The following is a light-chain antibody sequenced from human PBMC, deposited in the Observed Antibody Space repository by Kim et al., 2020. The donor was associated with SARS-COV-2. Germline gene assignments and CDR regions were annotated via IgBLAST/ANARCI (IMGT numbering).Light chain of an antibody. V-gene: IGLV3-19*01. CDR3: NSRDKSGDHVV. CDR1: SLRTYY. J-gene: IGLJ2*01. CDR2: GKN. Sequence: ALGQTVRITCQGDSLRTYYASWYQQKPGQAPIRVIYGKNNRPSGIPDRFSGSSSGNTASLTVTGAQAVDEADYYCNSRDKSGDHVVFGGGTKLIVL.